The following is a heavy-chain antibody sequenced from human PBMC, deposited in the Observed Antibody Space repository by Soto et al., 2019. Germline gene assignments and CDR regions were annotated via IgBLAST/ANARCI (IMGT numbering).Heavy chain of an antibody. CDR1: GGTFSGYY. D-gene: IGHD4-17*01. J-gene: IGHJ4*02. CDR3: ARGMTTVTTFDY. V-gene: IGHV4-30-2*01. CDR2: IYHSGST. Sequence: SETLCLTYAVFGGTFSGYYWSWIRQPPGKGLEWIGYIYHSGSTYYNPSLKSRVTISVDRSKNQVSLKLSSVTAADTAVYYCARGMTTVTTFDYWGQGTLVTVSS.